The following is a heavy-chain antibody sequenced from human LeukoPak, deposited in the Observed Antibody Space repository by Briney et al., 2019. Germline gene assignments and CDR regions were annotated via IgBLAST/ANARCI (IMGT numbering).Heavy chain of an antibody. CDR3: ARDTYCSGGSCYSLAVDY. D-gene: IGHD2-15*01. CDR1: GLTFSSYA. CDR2: ISYDGSNK. J-gene: IGHJ4*02. V-gene: IGHV3-30*04. Sequence: GGSLRLSCAASGLTFSSYAMHWVRQAPGKGLEWVAVISYDGSNKYYADSVKGRFTISRDNSKNTLYLQMNSLRAEDTAVYYCARDTYCSGGSCYSLAVDYWGQGTLVTVSS.